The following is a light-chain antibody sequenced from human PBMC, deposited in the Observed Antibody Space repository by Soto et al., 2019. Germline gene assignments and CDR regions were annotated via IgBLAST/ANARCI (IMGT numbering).Light chain of an antibody. V-gene: IGKV3-11*01. J-gene: IGKJ5*01. Sequence: EIVLTESAVTLSLSPGERATLYNRASQSVRTYLAWYQVKPGQAPRLLIYDASSRASGVPARFSGSGSGTDFTLTISSLEPEDFALYYCPQRTSWPRIPFGAGTRLEIK. CDR3: PQRTSWPRIP. CDR1: QSVRTY. CDR2: DAS.